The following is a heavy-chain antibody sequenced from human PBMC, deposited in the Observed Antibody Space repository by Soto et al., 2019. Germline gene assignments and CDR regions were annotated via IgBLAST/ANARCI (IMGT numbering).Heavy chain of an antibody. CDR3: VRLVGNSWLDS. J-gene: IGHJ5*01. D-gene: IGHD2-2*01. CDR2: IYNIGST. V-gene: IGHV4-59*08. CDR1: GGSISGYY. Sequence: ETLSLTCTVSGGSISGYYWSWLRQPPGKGLEWIGYIYNIGSTNYNPSLRSRVTMSIDPSNNQLSLQLNSVTPDDTAVYYCVRLVGNSWLDSWGPGTLVTVSS.